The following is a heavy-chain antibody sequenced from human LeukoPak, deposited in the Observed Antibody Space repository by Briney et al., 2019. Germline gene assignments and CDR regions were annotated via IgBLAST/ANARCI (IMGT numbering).Heavy chain of an antibody. D-gene: IGHD1-26*01. CDR3: ARDNPFRSSQADY. CDR2: IYHSGST. Sequence: PSGTLSLTCAVSGGSISSNNWWSWVRQPPGKGLEWIGEIYHSGSTNYNPSLKSRVAISVDKSKNQFSLNLSSVTAADTAVYYCARDNPFRSSQADYWGQGTLVTVSS. CDR1: GGSISSNNW. V-gene: IGHV4-4*02. J-gene: IGHJ4*02.